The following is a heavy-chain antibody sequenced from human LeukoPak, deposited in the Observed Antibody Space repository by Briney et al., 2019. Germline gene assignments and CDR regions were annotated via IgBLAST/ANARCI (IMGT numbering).Heavy chain of an antibody. CDR2: IKQDGGEK. V-gene: IGHV3-7*03. CDR1: GITFSSYW. Sequence: GVSLRLSCAESGITFSSYWMSWVRQAPGKGLEWVANIKQDGGEKYYVDSVKGRFTISRDNAKNSLYLQMNNLRVEDTAVYYCARDGRPLDYWGQGTLVTVSS. J-gene: IGHJ4*02. CDR3: ARDGRPLDY.